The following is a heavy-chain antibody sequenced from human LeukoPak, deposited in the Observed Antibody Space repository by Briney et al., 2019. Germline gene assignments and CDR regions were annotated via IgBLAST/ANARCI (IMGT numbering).Heavy chain of an antibody. Sequence: GGSLRLSCAASGFTFSSYAMSWVRQAPGKGLEWVSAISGSGGSTYCADSVKGRFTISRDNSKNTLYLQVNSLRAEDTAVYYCAKDRRDSSGYSDYWGQGTLVTVSS. V-gene: IGHV3-23*01. D-gene: IGHD3-22*01. J-gene: IGHJ4*02. CDR2: ISGSGGST. CDR1: GFTFSSYA. CDR3: AKDRRDSSGYSDY.